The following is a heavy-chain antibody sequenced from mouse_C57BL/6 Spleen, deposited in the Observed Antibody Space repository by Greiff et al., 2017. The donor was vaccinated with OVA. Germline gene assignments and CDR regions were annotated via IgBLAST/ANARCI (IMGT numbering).Heavy chain of an antibody. CDR2: INYDGSST. Sequence: EVKLMESEGGLVQPGRSMKLSCTASGFTFSDYYMAWVRQVPEKGLEWVANINYDGSSTYYLDSLKSRFIISRDNAKNILYLQMSSLKSEDTATYYCARDGYYGSSYAMDYWGQGTSVTVSS. CDR1: GFTFSDYY. V-gene: IGHV5-16*01. CDR3: ARDGYYGSSYAMDY. D-gene: IGHD1-1*01. J-gene: IGHJ4*01.